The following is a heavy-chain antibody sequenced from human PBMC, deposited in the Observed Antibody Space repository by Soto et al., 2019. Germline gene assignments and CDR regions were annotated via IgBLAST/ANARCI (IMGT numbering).Heavy chain of an antibody. Sequence: ASVKVSCKASGYTFTSYGISWVRQAPGQGLEWMGWISAYNGNTNYAQKLQGRVTMTTDTSTSTAYMELRSLRSDDTAVYFCARDVKYCSSTSCYGVFDYWGQGTLVTVSS. V-gene: IGHV1-18*01. CDR1: GYTFTSYG. D-gene: IGHD2-2*01. CDR3: ARDVKYCSSTSCYGVFDY. CDR2: ISAYNGNT. J-gene: IGHJ4*02.